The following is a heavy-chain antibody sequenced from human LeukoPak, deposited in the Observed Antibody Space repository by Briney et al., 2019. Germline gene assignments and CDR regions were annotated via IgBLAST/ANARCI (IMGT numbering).Heavy chain of an antibody. CDR3: ARIESPFDY. CDR2: IIPILGIA. CDR1: GYTFTGYY. V-gene: IGHV1-69*02. J-gene: IGHJ4*02. D-gene: IGHD5-24*01. Sequence: GASVKVSCKASGYTFTGYYMHWVRQAPGQGLEWMGRIIPILGIANYAQKFQGRVTITADKSTSTAYMELSSLRSEDTAVYYCARIESPFDYWGQGTLVTVSS.